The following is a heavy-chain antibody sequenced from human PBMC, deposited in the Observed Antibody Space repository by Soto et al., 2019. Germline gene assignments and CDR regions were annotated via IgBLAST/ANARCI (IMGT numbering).Heavy chain of an antibody. D-gene: IGHD5-12*01. CDR1: GYTFTSYY. J-gene: IGHJ3*02. CDR2: INPSGGST. CDR3: ARVEMATIKGNAFDI. V-gene: IGHV1-46*01. Sequence: ASVKVSCKASGYTFTSYYMYWVRQAPGQGLEWMGIINPSGGSTSYAQKFQGGATMTRDTSTSTVYMELSSLRSEDTAVYYCARVEMATIKGNAFDIWGQGTMVTVSS.